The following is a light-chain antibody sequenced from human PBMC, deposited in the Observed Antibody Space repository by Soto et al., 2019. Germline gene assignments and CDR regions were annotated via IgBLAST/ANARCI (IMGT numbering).Light chain of an antibody. CDR3: QQYNSWPPIT. CDR1: QSVSSK. Sequence: EIMGTQSPTTLSGSPGERATLSFSASQSVSSKLAWYQHKPGQAPRLLIYGASTRATGIPARFSGSGYGTEFTLTISTLQSADFAVYYCQQYNSWPPITFGQGTRLE. V-gene: IGKV3-15*01. J-gene: IGKJ5*01. CDR2: GAS.